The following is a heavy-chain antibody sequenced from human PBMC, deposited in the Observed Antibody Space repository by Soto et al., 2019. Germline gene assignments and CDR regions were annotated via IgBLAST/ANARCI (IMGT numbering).Heavy chain of an antibody. Sequence: SATLSLTGTVSGGSISSSSYYWGWIRQPPGKWLEWIGSIYSSGSTYYNASLKIRVTISVDTSRKQFSLKLSSATAADTAVYXRXRTXTSRCAGXRLEGAGGQDSTRLSLDLAAHTVATTCLYYCAGTRGGWFSPPGRCYYYCGMDVWARGTPDTVSS. CDR2: IYSSGST. D-gene: IGHD3-10*01. V-gene: IGHV4-39*01. J-gene: IGHJ6*02. CDR1: GGSISSSSYY. CDR3: XRTXTSRCAGXRLEGAGGQDSTRLSLDLAAHTVATTCLYYCAGTRGGWFSPPGRCYYYCGMDV.